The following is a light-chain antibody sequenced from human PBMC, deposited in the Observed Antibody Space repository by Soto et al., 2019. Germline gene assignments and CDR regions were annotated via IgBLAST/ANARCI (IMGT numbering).Light chain of an antibody. CDR2: GAS. Sequence: EIVLTQSPGTLSLSPGERATLSCRASQSVTDTYLAWYQQKPGQAPRLLIYGASIRATGIPDRFSGSGSGTDFTLTISRLEPEDFAVYYCQQCAGSSLWTFGQGTRVEIK. CDR3: QQCAGSSLWT. V-gene: IGKV3-20*01. CDR1: QSVTDTY. J-gene: IGKJ1*01.